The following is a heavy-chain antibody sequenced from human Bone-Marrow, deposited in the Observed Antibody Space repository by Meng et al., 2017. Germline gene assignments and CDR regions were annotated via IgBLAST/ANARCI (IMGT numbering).Heavy chain of an antibody. Sequence: GESLKISCVVSGVSFSDSVIHWVRQASGKGLEWVGRIGGRRKSYAAAYAAPVRGRFTISRDDSRNTAYLQMNSLKTEDSAVYYCTIYIRGHIWGQGTMVTVSS. D-gene: IGHD6-19*01. J-gene: IGHJ3*02. CDR1: GVSFSDSV. CDR3: TIYIRGHI. CDR2: IGGRRKSYAA. V-gene: IGHV3-73*01.